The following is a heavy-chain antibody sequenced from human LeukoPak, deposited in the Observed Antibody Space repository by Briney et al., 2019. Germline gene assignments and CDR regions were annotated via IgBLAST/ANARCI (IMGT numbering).Heavy chain of an antibody. V-gene: IGHV4-30-4*01. CDR1: GGSVSSGYYY. CDR3: ARVAPPTYCSGGSCYSAAFDI. CDR2: ICYSGST. Sequence: PSQTLSLTCTVSGGSVSSGYYYWSWIRQPPGKGLEWIGYICYSGSTYYNPSPKSRVSISVDTSKNQFSLKLSSVTAADTAVYYCARVAPPTYCSGGSCYSAAFDIWGQGTMVTVSS. J-gene: IGHJ3*02. D-gene: IGHD2-15*01.